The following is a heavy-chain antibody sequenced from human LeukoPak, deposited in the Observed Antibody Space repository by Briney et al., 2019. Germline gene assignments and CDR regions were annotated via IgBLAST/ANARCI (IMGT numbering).Heavy chain of an antibody. V-gene: IGHV4-34*01. CDR1: GGSFSGYY. D-gene: IGHD6-19*01. CDR3: ARDPWQWLVLGAFDI. J-gene: IGHJ3*02. Sequence: SETLPLTCAVYGGSFSGYYWSWIRQPPGKGLEWIGEINHSGGTNYNPSLKSRVTISVDTSKNQFSLKLSSVTAADTAVYYCARDPWQWLVLGAFDIWGQGTMVTVPS. CDR2: INHSGGT.